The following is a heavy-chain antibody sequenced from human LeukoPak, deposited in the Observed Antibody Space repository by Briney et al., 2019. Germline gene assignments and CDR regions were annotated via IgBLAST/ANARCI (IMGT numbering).Heavy chain of an antibody. CDR1: GGSISDFY. CDR3: ARDVYDSSGYYLLGDN. D-gene: IGHD3-22*01. J-gene: IGHJ4*02. CDR2: IHSSGST. V-gene: IGHV4-59*01. Sequence: PSETLSLTCTVSGGSISDFYWGWIRQSPGKGLEWLGYIHSSGSTHYNPSLKSRVTISLDTSKKQFSLKLSSVTAADTALYYCARDVYDSSGYYLLGDNWGQGTLVTVSS.